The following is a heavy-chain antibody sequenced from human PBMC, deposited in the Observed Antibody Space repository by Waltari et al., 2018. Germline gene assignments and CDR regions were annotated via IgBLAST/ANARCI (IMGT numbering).Heavy chain of an antibody. CDR3: ARGGGGDWEWFDP. CDR2: IYYTGST. V-gene: IGHV4-59*01. CDR1: GGSISGFY. J-gene: IGHJ5*02. Sequence: QVQLQESGPSLLKPSETLSLIGTVSGGSISGFYWSWVRQPPGKGLDWIGYIYYTGSTNFNPSLKSRVTMSVDTSKSQFSLKLSAVTAADTAFYYCARGGGGDWEWFDPWGQGTLVTVSS. D-gene: IGHD2-21*02.